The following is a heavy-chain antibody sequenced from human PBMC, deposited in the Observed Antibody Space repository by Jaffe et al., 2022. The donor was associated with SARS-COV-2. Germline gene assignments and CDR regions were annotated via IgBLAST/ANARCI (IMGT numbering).Heavy chain of an antibody. CDR3: AKHTIFGVVIIGYFQH. J-gene: IGHJ1*01. Sequence: EVQLLESGGGLVQPGGSLRLSCAASGFTFSSYAMSWVRQAPGKGLEWVSAISGSGGSTYYADSVKGRFTISRDNSKNTLYLQMNSLRAEDTAVYYCAKHTIFGVVIIGYFQHWGQGTLVTVSS. CDR1: GFTFSSYA. D-gene: IGHD3-3*01. CDR2: ISGSGGST. V-gene: IGHV3-23*01.